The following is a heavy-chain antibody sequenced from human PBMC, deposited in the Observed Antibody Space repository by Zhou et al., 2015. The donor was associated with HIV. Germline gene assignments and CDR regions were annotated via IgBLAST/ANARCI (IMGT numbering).Heavy chain of an antibody. CDR1: GYIFRTAG. D-gene: IGHD2-21*01. J-gene: IGHJ3*02. CDR3: ARDNEVVIAFDI. Sequence: QVQLVQSGGELKRPGSSIKVSCKASGYIFRTAGISWVRQVPGQGLEWMGWISTYNINAVYAQKFQGRITMSTDISTTTAYMELRSLRSDDTAVYYCARDNEVVIAFDIWGQGTMVTVSS. V-gene: IGHV1-18*04. CDR2: ISTYNINA.